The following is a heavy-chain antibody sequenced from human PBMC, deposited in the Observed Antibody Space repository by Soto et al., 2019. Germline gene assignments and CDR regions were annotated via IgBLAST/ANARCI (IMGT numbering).Heavy chain of an antibody. Sequence: ASVKVSCKASGYTFTSYDINWVRQATGQGLEWMGWMNPNSGNTGYAQKFQGRVTMTRNTSISTAYMELSSLRSEDTAVYYCAGGRPALGYSSSWYEVWGQGTLVTVSS. CDR2: MNPNSGNT. V-gene: IGHV1-8*01. CDR1: GYTFTSYD. CDR3: AGGRPALGYSSSWYEV. J-gene: IGHJ4*02. D-gene: IGHD6-13*01.